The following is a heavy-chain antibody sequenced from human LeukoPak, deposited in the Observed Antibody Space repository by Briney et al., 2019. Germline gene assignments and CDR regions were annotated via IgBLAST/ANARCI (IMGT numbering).Heavy chain of an antibody. CDR1: GFTFSAYG. V-gene: IGHV3-30*18. D-gene: IGHD6-19*01. J-gene: IGHJ4*02. Sequence: RGSLRLSCAASGFTFSAYGMHWGRHAPGKGLGWVAIISYDGTNKYYADSVKGRFTISRDNSKNTLYLQMNSLRAEDTAVYYCAKEITRPNRAVAGLNCWGQGTLVTVSS. CDR2: ISYDGTNK. CDR3: AKEITRPNRAVAGLNC.